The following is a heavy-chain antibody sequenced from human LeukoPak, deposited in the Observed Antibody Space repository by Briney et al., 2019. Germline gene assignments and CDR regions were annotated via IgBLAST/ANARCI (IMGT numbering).Heavy chain of an antibody. Sequence: PGRSLRLSCAASGFTVSSNYMAWVRQPPGKGLEWVSVIFGGGGTYYAGSVRGRFTISRDNFQNTLFLQMNSLRAEDTAVYYCASWPGAWYGEDYWGQGTRVTVSS. CDR1: GFTVSSNY. CDR3: ASWPGAWYGEDY. CDR2: IFGGGGT. D-gene: IGHD3-10*01. J-gene: IGHJ4*02. V-gene: IGHV3-53*01.